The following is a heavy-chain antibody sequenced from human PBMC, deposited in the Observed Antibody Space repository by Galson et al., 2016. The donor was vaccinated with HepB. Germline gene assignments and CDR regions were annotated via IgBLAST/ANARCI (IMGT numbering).Heavy chain of an antibody. CDR2: IYPGDSDT. Sequence: QSGAEVKKPGESLKISCKASGYNFTNFWIGWVRQTPEKGLEWMGFIYPGDSDTRYSPSFQDHVTISADTSISTAYLQWTSLSASDTAIYYCARHTGEEHWLIKLESWGQGTRVIVSA. D-gene: IGHD1-14*01. CDR1: GYNFTNFW. V-gene: IGHV5-51*01. J-gene: IGHJ4*02. CDR3: ARHTGEEHWLIKLES.